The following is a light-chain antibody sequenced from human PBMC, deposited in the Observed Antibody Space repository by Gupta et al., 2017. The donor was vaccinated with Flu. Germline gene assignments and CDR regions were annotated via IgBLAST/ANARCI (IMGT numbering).Light chain of an antibody. CDR3: SSYRNSGTPWV. V-gene: IGLV2-14*01. Sequence: QSALTQHASVSGSPGQSITISCTGTSRDVGTHNYVSWYQQHPGKAPKLMIYEVTNRPSGVANRFSGSKSGNTASLTISGLQAEDEADYYCSSYRNSGTPWVFGGGTRVTVL. CDR2: EVT. CDR1: SRDVGTHNY. J-gene: IGLJ3*02.